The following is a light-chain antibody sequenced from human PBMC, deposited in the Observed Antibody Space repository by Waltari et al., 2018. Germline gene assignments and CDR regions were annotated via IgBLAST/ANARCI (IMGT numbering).Light chain of an antibody. J-gene: IGLJ2*01. V-gene: IGLV1-44*01. Sequence: QSVLTQPPSASGTPGQTVTISCSGSSSNIGSNTVNWYQHLPRTAPKLLIYSNNQRPSGVPDRFSGSKSGTSASLASSGLQSEDEADYYCAAWDDSLNGVVFGGGTKLTVL. CDR1: SSNIGSNT. CDR3: AAWDDSLNGVV. CDR2: SNN.